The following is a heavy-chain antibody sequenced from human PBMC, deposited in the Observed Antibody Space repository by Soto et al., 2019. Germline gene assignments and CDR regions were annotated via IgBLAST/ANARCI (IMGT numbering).Heavy chain of an antibody. J-gene: IGHJ4*02. CDR2: IGTAGDT. CDR1: GFTFSSYD. D-gene: IGHD5-12*01. CDR3: ARAKRGYSGYGYFDY. V-gene: IGHV3-13*01. Sequence: EVQLVESGGGLVQPGGSLRLSCAASGFTFSSYDVHWVRQATGKGLEWVSAIGTAGDTYYPGSVKGRFTISRENAKNSLYLQMNSLRAGDTAVYYCARAKRGYSGYGYFDYWGQGTLVTVSS.